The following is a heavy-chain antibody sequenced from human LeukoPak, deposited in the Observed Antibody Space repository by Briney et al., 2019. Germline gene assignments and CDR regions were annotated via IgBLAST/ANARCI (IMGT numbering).Heavy chain of an antibody. Sequence: PGGSLRLSCAASGFTFSSYSMNWVRQAPGKGLEWVSSIGSSSSYIYYADSVKGRFTISRDNAKNSLYLQMNSLRAEDTAVYYCARDRSHNYYDSSGLDYWGQGTLVTVSS. J-gene: IGHJ4*02. V-gene: IGHV3-21*01. D-gene: IGHD3-22*01. CDR1: GFTFSSYS. CDR2: IGSSSSYI. CDR3: ARDRSHNYYDSSGLDY.